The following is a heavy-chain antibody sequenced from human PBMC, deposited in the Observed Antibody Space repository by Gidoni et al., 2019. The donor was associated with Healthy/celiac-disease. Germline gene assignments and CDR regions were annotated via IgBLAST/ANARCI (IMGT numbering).Heavy chain of an antibody. CDR3: ARARSGWYSTLDY. V-gene: IGHV4-34*01. CDR1: GGSFSVYY. CDR2: INHSGST. Sequence: QVQLQQWGAGLLKHSETLSLTCAVYGGSFSVYYWSWIRQPPGKGLEWIGEINHSGSTNYNPSLKSRVTISVDTSKNQFSLKLSSVTAADTAVYYCARARSGWYSTLDYWGQGTLVTVSS. D-gene: IGHD6-19*01. J-gene: IGHJ4*02.